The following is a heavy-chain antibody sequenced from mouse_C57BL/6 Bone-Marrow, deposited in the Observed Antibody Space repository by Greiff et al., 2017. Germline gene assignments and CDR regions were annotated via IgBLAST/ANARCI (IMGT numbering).Heavy chain of an antibody. CDR3: AIRIRCYYAMDY. D-gene: IGHD1-1*01. CDR1: GFNIKDYY. Sequence: VQLQQSGAELVRPGASVTLSCTASGFNIKDYYMHWVKQRPEQGLEWIGRIDPEDGDNEYAPKFQGKATMTADTSSNTAYLQLSSLTSEDTAVYYCAIRIRCYYAMDYWGQGTAVTVSS. J-gene: IGHJ4*01. V-gene: IGHV14-1*01. CDR2: IDPEDGDN.